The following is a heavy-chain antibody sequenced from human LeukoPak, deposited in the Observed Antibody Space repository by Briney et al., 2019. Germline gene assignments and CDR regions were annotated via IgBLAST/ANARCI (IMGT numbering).Heavy chain of an antibody. CDR2: INHSGNT. CDR1: VGFFSGYY. CDR3: ARGDILTGYSF. Sequence: PSETLSLTCAVYVGFFSGYYCSWIRQPPGKGLEWIGEINHSGNTKYNPSLKSRVTISVDTSKNQFSLKLNSVTAADTAVYYCARGDILTGYSFWGQGTLVTVSS. V-gene: IGHV4-34*01. D-gene: IGHD3-9*01. J-gene: IGHJ4*02.